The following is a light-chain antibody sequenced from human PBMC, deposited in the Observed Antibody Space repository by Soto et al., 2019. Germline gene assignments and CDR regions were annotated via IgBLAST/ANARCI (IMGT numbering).Light chain of an antibody. Sequence: EIVMTQSPSTLSVSPRERATLSCRASQRISSNLAWYQQKPGKAPRLLIYGASTRATGIPERFSGSGSGKEFTLNISSLQSEHFAVYYCQQYNNWPPAYTFGQGTKVDIK. V-gene: IGKV3-15*01. J-gene: IGKJ2*01. CDR1: QRISSN. CDR3: QQYNNWPPAYT. CDR2: GAS.